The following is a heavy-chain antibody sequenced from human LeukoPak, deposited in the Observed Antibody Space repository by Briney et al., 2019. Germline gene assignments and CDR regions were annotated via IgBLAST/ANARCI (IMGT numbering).Heavy chain of an antibody. CDR1: GFPFSNYA. V-gene: IGHV3-23*01. D-gene: IGHD3-10*01. CDR3: AKGLRGWSYFDY. J-gene: IGHJ4*02. CDR2: IGRSGSPV. Sequence: GGSLRLSCAASGFPFSNYAMSWVRQAPGKGLEWISSIGRSGSPVYNTDSLKGRFSISRDNAKNTLYLQMNSLRAEDTAVYYCAKGLRGWSYFDYWGQGTLVTVSS.